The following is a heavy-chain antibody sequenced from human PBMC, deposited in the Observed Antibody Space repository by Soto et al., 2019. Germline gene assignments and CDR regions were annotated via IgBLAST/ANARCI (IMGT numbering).Heavy chain of an antibody. V-gene: IGHV4-30-4*01. CDR1: GDSISTVHYY. D-gene: IGHD3-3*01. CDR2: IYYGGST. J-gene: IGHJ4*02. CDR3: ARGYYDENRAWPPGG. Sequence: QVQLQESGPGLVKPSQTLSLTCAVSGDSISTVHYYWSWIRQPPGKGLEWIGYIYYGGSTYYNPALRSRVTXSXXXSXXQFSLRRSSVTAADTALYYCARGYYDENRAWPPGGWGQGTLVTVSS.